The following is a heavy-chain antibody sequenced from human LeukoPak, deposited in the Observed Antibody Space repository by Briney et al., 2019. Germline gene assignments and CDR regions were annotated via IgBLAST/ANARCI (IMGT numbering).Heavy chain of an antibody. Sequence: ASVKVSCKASGYTFTSYGISWVRQAPGQGLEWMGWISAYNGNTNYAQKLQGRVTMTTDTSTSTAYMELRSLRSDDTAVYYCARERLPVPYYYGMDVWGQGTTVTVSS. CDR3: ARERLPVPYYYGMDV. V-gene: IGHV1-18*01. CDR1: GYTFTSYG. J-gene: IGHJ6*02. D-gene: IGHD2-2*01. CDR2: ISAYNGNT.